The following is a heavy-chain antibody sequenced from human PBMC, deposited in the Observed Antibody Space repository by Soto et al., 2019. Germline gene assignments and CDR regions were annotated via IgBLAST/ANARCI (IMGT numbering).Heavy chain of an antibody. CDR2: IWSDGTNE. D-gene: IGHD2-8*01. CDR3: ARGTLTNTSTAFDI. CDR1: GFIFSNYG. J-gene: IGHJ3*02. V-gene: IGHV3-33*01. Sequence: QVQLVESGGGVVQPGRSLRLSCAASGFIFSNYGMRWVRQAPGKGLECVALIWSDGTNEHYVASVKGRFTISRDNSKNTMYLQMNRLTVEDTAVYYCARGTLTNTSTAFDIWGQGTMVIVSS.